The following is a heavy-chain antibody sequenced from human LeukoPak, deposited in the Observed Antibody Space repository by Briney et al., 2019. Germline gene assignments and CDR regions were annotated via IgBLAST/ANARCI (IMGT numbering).Heavy chain of an antibody. Sequence: SETLSLTCTVSGGSISSSSYYWAWIRQPPGKGLEWIGSIYYRGSTYYNPSLKGRVTISVDTSKNQFSLKLGSVTAADTAVYYCARHQKTYNIREEAFDIWGQGTMVTVSS. CDR2: IYYRGST. CDR3: ARHQKTYNIREEAFDI. D-gene: IGHD1-14*01. V-gene: IGHV4-39*01. J-gene: IGHJ3*02. CDR1: GGSISSSSYY.